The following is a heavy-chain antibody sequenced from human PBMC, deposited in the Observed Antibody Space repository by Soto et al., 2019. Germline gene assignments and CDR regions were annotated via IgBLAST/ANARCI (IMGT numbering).Heavy chain of an antibody. D-gene: IGHD1-1*01. V-gene: IGHV5-51*01. J-gene: IGHJ4*02. Sequence: GESLKISGKGSGYDFTTHWVAWVLQMPWKGLEWVGIIYPGDSDTRYSPSFQAQVIISVDKSITTAYLQWASLKASDTAMYYCATGTTISTYKDYYFDHWGQGTLVTVSS. CDR2: IYPGDSDT. CDR3: ATGTTISTYKDYYFDH. CDR1: GYDFTTHW.